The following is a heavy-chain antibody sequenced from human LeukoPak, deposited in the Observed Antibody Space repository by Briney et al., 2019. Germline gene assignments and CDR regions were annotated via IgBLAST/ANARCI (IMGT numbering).Heavy chain of an antibody. V-gene: IGHV3-30-3*01. Sequence: PGRSLRPSCAASGFTFSSYAMHWVRQAPGKGLEWVAVISYDGSNKYYADSVKGRFTISRDNSKNTLYLQMNSLRAEDTAVYYCARDLGIAAAGTLGYWGQGTLVTVSS. CDR2: ISYDGSNK. J-gene: IGHJ4*02. CDR1: GFTFSSYA. CDR3: ARDLGIAAAGTLGY. D-gene: IGHD6-13*01.